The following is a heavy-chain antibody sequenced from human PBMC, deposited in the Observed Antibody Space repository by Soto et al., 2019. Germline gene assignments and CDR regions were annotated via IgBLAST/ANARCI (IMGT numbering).Heavy chain of an antibody. CDR3: TTGSVEGY. CDR2: IKTKTQGETT. Sequence: EVQLVESGGGLVKPGGSLRLSCAASGFTISGAWMHWVRQAPGKGLEWVGRIKTKTQGETTDYAAPVKGRFTISRDDFESTLSLHMNSLKIEDTAVYYCTTGSVEGYWGQGTLVTVSS. J-gene: IGHJ4*02. V-gene: IGHV3-15*07. D-gene: IGHD1-26*01. CDR1: GFTISGAW.